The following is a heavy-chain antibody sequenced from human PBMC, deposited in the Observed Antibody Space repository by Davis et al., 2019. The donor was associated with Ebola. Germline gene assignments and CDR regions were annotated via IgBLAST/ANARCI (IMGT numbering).Heavy chain of an antibody. CDR1: GFTVSSNY. CDR3: ARREGYNNWFDP. D-gene: IGHD6-13*01. Sequence: GESLKISCAASGFTVSSNYMSWVRQAPGKGLEWVSVIYSGGSTYYADSVKGRFTISRDNSKNTLYLQMNSLRAEDTAVYYCARREGYNNWFDPWGQGTLVTVSS. J-gene: IGHJ5*02. V-gene: IGHV3-53*01. CDR2: IYSGGST.